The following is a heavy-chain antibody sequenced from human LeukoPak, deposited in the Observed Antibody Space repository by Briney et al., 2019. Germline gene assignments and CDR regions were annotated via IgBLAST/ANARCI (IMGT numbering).Heavy chain of an antibody. J-gene: IGHJ5*02. CDR3: ARVAGGRYCSSTSCYMRGWFDP. V-gene: IGHV1-46*01. Sequence: HWASVKVSCKASGYAFTSYYMHWVRQAPGQGLEWMGIINPSGGSTSYAQKFQGRVTITADESTSTAYMELSSLRSEDTAVYYCARVAGGRYCSSTSCYMRGWFDPWGQGTLVTVSS. CDR2: INPSGGST. D-gene: IGHD2-2*02. CDR1: GYAFTSYY.